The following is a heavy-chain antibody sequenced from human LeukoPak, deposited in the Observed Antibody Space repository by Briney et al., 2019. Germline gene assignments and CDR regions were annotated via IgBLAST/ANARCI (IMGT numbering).Heavy chain of an antibody. V-gene: IGHV1-2*02. J-gene: IGHJ6*03. Sequence: ASVKVSCKASGYTFTDYFMQWVRPVPGQGLEWMGWINTNSGATLYAQKFQGRVTMTRDTSSSTVYMELSTLTSDDTAVYYCAKSLYFYDRSNYRYYYYMDVWAAGTTVTVSS. CDR1: GYTFTDYF. D-gene: IGHD3-22*01. CDR3: AKSLYFYDRSNYRYYYYMDV. CDR2: INTNSGAT.